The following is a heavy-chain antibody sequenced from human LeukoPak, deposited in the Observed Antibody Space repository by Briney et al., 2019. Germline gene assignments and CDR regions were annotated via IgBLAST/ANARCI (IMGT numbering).Heavy chain of an antibody. D-gene: IGHD2-21*01. CDR3: ARVANQTFDI. CDR1: GYTFTRYY. J-gene: IGHJ3*02. CDR2: INPSGGST. Sequence: GASVKVSCKASGYTFTRYYMHWVRQAPGQGLEWMGIINPSGGSTGYAQKFQGRVTMTRDTSTSTVYMELSSLRSEDTAVYYCARVANQTFDIWGQGTMVTVSS. V-gene: IGHV1-46*01.